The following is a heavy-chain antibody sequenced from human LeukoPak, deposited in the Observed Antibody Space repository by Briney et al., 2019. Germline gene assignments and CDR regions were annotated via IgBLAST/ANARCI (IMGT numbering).Heavy chain of an antibody. J-gene: IGHJ3*02. D-gene: IGHD3-16*01. CDR2: IYTSGST. CDR3: ARTVYHAFDI. Sequence: SQTLSLTCTVSGGSISSGSYYWGWSRQPGGKGLEWIGRIYTSGSTNYNPSLKSRVTISVDTSKNQFSLKLSSVTAADTAVYYCARTVYHAFDIWGQGTMVTVSS. CDR1: GGSISSGSYY. V-gene: IGHV4-61*02.